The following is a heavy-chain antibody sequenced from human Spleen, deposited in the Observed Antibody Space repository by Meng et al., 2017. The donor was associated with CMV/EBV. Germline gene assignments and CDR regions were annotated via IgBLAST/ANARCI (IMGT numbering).Heavy chain of an antibody. D-gene: IGHD3-10*01. J-gene: IGHJ6*02. CDR1: GGSIINTSYY. CDR3: ASLSMVRGVIPSGDV. Sequence: SETLSLTCTVSGGSIINTSYYWGWIRQPPGKGLEWIGSIYYSGGTYYNPSLKSRVTISVDTSNNQFSLKLSSVTAADTAVYYCASLSMVRGVIPSGDVWGQGTTVTVSS. CDR2: IYYSGGT. V-gene: IGHV4-39*07.